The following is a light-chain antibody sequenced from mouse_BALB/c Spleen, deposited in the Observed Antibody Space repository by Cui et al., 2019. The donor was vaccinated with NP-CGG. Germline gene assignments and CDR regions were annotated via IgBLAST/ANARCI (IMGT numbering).Light chain of an antibody. CDR1: IGAVTTSNY. CDR3: ALWYSNHWV. J-gene: IGLJ1*01. Sequence: QGVVAQESSPTTSPGETVTFTCRSSIGAVTTSNYANWVQEKPDHLFTGLIGGTNNRVPGVPARFSGSLIGDKAALTITGAQTEDEAIYFCALWYSNHWVFGGGTKLTVL. V-gene: IGLV1*01. CDR2: GTN.